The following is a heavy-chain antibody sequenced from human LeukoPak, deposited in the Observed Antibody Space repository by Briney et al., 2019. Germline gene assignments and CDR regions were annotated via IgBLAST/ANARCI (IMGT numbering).Heavy chain of an antibody. Sequence: GGSLRLSCSASGFTFSSYAMHWVRQAPGKGLEYGSAISSNGGSTYYADSVKGRFTISRDNSKNTLYLQMSSLRVDDTAVYYCVKTHFDHYYGLDVWGQGTTVIVSS. CDR1: GFTFSSYA. CDR2: ISSNGGST. CDR3: VKTHFDHYYGLDV. J-gene: IGHJ6*02. V-gene: IGHV3-64D*09.